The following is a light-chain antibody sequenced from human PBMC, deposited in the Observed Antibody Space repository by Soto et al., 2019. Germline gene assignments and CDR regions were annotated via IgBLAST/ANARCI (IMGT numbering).Light chain of an antibody. CDR1: QSVSRSY. Sequence: EIVLTQSPGTLSLSPGERATLSCRASQSVSRSYLAWYQQKPGQAPRLLIYGASSRATGIPDRFSGSGSGTDFTLTISRLEPEDFAVYYCHQYGSSPPTFGQGTKVEIK. CDR3: HQYGSSPPT. J-gene: IGKJ1*01. V-gene: IGKV3-20*01. CDR2: GAS.